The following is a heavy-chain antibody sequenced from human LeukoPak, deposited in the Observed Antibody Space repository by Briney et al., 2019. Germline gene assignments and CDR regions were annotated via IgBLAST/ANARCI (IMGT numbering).Heavy chain of an antibody. J-gene: IGHJ6*03. CDR3: ARETYYDFWSGYLTNYYYYMDV. D-gene: IGHD3-3*01. CDR2: IKQDGSEK. CDR1: GFTFSSYW. Sequence: GGSLRLSCAASGFTFSSYWMSWVRQAPGKGLEWVANIKQDGSEKYYVDSVKGRFTISRDNAKNSLYLQMNSLRAEDTAVYYCARETYYDFWSGYLTNYYYYMDVWGKGTTVTVSS. V-gene: IGHV3-7*01.